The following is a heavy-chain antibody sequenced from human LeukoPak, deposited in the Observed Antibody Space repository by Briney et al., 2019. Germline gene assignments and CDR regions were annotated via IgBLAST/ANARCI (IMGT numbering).Heavy chain of an antibody. D-gene: IGHD2-8*01. V-gene: IGHV3-49*03. J-gene: IGHJ6*02. CDR2: IRSKAYGGTT. CDR1: GFTFGDYA. CDR3: TRQNIVLMVYANMDV. Sequence: PGGSLRLSCTASGFTFGDYAMSWFRQAPGKGLEWVGSIRSKAYGGTTEYAASVKGRFTISRDDSKSIAYLQMNSLKTEDTAVYYCTRQNIVLMVYANMDVWGQGTTVTVSS.